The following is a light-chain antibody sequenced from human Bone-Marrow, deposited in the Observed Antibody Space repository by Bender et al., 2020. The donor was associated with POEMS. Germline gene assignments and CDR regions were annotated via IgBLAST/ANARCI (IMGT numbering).Light chain of an antibody. V-gene: IGLV1-44*01. J-gene: IGLJ3*02. CDR1: SSKFGSYP. CDR2: NNS. Sequence: QSVLTQPPSASGTPGQRVTISCSGSSSKFGSYPVNWYQQLPGAAPKLVIFNNSQRPSGVPDRFSGSNSGTSASLAISELLSDDEDDFYYATVDDGLNNWVFGGGTKLTVL. CDR3: ATVDDGLNNWV.